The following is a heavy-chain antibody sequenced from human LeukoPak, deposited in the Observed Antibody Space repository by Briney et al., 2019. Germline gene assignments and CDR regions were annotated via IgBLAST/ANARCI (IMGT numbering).Heavy chain of an antibody. V-gene: IGHV3-23*01. Sequence: GGSLRLSCAASGFTFRIYGVSWVRQAPGKGLEWVSAISPSGISTYYADSVKGRFTISTDNSKNTVYLQMNSLRAEDTAVYYCAKGHGSSWSFFDYWGQGTLVTVSS. CDR3: AKGHGSSWSFFDY. D-gene: IGHD6-13*01. CDR2: ISPSGIST. CDR1: GFTFRIYG. J-gene: IGHJ4*02.